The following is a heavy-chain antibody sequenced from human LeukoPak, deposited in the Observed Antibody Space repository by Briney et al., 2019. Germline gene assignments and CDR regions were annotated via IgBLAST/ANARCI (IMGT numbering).Heavy chain of an antibody. CDR2: INPNSGGT. CDR3: AREKRVAGSRGGFDP. J-gene: IGHJ5*02. Sequence: ASVKVSCKASGYPFTGYYMHWVRQAPGQGLEWMGWINPNSGGTNFAQKFQGRVTMTRDTSISTAYMELSRLRSDDTAVYYCAREKRVAGSRGGFDPWGQGTLVTVSS. CDR1: GYPFTGYY. V-gene: IGHV1-2*02. D-gene: IGHD6-19*01.